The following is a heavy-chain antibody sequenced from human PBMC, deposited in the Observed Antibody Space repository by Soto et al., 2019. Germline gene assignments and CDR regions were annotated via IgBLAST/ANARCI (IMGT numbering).Heavy chain of an antibody. J-gene: IGHJ5*02. CDR1: GVSFGPYY. D-gene: IGHD6-13*01. CDR3: AGIDSLGTVVH. CDR2: SNHRGDT. V-gene: IGHV4-34*01. Sequence: QVQLQQWGAGLLKPSETLSLTCVVYGVSFGPYYWSWIRQPPGKGLEWIGESNHRGDTNYNPSLRVXXSXSXXTRKYQFALWLATGTAAGTAVYFCAGIDSLGTVVHWGQGTVVAVSS.